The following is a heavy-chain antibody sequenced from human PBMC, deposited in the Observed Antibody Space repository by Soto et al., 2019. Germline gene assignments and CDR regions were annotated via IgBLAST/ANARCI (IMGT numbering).Heavy chain of an antibody. CDR3: AKGPHTNVGWPYYFES. CDR2: SSPRGDTI. J-gene: IGHJ4*02. D-gene: IGHD6-19*01. CDR1: GLSRANHA. Sequence: GGSMRLSCVASGLSRANHARNWVRQHPGKGLEWISYSSPRGDTIYYADSVEGRFTISRDNARNSLSLHMSSLRDEDSALYYCAKGPHTNVGWPYYFESWGQGVPVTVSS. V-gene: IGHV3-48*02.